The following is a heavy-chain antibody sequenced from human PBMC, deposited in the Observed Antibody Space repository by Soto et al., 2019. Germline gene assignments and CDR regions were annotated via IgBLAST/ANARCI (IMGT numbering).Heavy chain of an antibody. CDR3: ARMAAAGTGWFDP. CDR2: IYYSGST. D-gene: IGHD6-13*01. V-gene: IGHV4-39*01. Sequence: QLQLQESGPGLVKPSETLSLTCTVSGGSISSSSYYWGWIRQPPGKGLGWIGSIYYSGSTYYNPSLKSRVTISVDTSKNQFSLKLSSVTAADTAVYYCARMAAAGTGWFDPWGQGTLVTVSS. J-gene: IGHJ5*02. CDR1: GGSISSSSYY.